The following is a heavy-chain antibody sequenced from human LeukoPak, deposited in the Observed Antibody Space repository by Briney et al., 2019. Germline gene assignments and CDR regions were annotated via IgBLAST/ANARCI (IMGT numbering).Heavy chain of an antibody. V-gene: IGHV1-18*01. CDR1: GYTFTSYG. Sequence: ASVKVSCKASGYTFTSYGISWVRQAPGQGLERMGWISAYNGNTNYAQKLQGRVTMTTDTSTSTAYMELRSLRSDDTAVYYCARGAACSGGSCHPSAMDVWGKGTTVTVSS. D-gene: IGHD2-15*01. CDR3: ARGAACSGGSCHPSAMDV. J-gene: IGHJ6*03. CDR2: ISAYNGNT.